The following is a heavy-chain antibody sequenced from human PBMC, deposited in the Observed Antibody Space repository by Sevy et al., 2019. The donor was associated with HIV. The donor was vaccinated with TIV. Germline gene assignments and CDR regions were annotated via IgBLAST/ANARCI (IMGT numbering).Heavy chain of an antibody. CDR1: GFTFSDYH. V-gene: IGHV3-11*04. J-gene: IGHJ4*02. CDR2: ITSSHGAK. Sequence: GGSLRLSCATSGFTFSDYHMSWIRQAPGKGLEWISYITSSHGAKVYADSVKGRFTISRDNARNSLYLQMNSLRDEDTAVYYCARDVAIVAFDYWGQGTLVTVSS. D-gene: IGHD5-12*01. CDR3: ARDVAIVAFDY.